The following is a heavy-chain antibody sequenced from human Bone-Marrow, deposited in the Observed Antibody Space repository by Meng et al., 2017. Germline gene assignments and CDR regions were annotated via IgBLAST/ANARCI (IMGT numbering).Heavy chain of an antibody. J-gene: IGHJ4*02. CDR1: GGSFSDYY. CDR2: INHSGST. Sequence: QVHLEQWGAGLLKPSGTLSLTCVVSGGSFSDYYWSWIRQPPGKGLEWIGEINHSGSTNYNPSLESRATISVDTSQNNLSLKLSSVTAADSAVYYCARGPTTMAHDFDYWGQGTLVTVSS. CDR3: ARGPTTMAHDFDY. V-gene: IGHV4-34*01. D-gene: IGHD4-11*01.